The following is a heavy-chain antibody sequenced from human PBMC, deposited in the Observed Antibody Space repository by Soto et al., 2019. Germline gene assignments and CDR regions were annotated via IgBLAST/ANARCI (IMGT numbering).Heavy chain of an antibody. Sequence: PGGSLRLSCAASGFTFSSYGMHWVRQAPGKGLEWVAVISYDGSNKYYADSVKGRFTISRDNSKNTLYLQMNSLRAEDTAVYYCAKDVRFSSQLDYWGQGTLVTVSS. V-gene: IGHV3-30*18. J-gene: IGHJ4*02. CDR3: AKDVRFSSQLDY. D-gene: IGHD3-10*02. CDR2: ISYDGSNK. CDR1: GFTFSSYG.